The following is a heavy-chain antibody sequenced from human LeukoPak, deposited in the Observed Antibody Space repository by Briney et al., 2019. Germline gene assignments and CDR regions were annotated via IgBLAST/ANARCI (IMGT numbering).Heavy chain of an antibody. CDR1: GFAFNSYG. CDR2: IWYDGSNK. J-gene: IGHJ6*02. D-gene: IGHD6-19*01. CDR3: AKDLTVRGWEFFPQGYYYYYGMDV. Sequence: GGSLRLSCTASGFAFNSYGMHWVRQAPGKGLEWVAVIWYDGSNKHYADSVKGRFTISRDNSKNTLYLQMNSLRAEDTAVYYCAKDLTVRGWEFFPQGYYYYYGMDVWGQGTTVTVSS. V-gene: IGHV3-30*02.